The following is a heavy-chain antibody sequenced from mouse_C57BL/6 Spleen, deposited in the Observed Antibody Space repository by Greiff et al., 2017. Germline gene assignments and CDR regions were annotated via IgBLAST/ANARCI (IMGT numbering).Heavy chain of an antibody. D-gene: IGHD1-1*01. CDR1: GYTFTSFW. Sequence: QVQLKQPGAELVKPGASVKMSCKASGYTFTSFWITWVKQRPGQGLEWIGDIYPGSGSTNYNEKFKSKATLTVDTSSSTAYMQLSSLTSEDSAVYYCARGSYYDAMDYWGQGTSVTVSS. CDR3: ARGSYYDAMDY. J-gene: IGHJ4*01. CDR2: IYPGSGST. V-gene: IGHV1-55*01.